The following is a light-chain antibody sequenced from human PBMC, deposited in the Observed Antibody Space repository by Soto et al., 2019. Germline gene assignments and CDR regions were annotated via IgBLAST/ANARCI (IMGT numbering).Light chain of an antibody. V-gene: IGKV3-20*01. Sequence: EILMTQSPDSLSVSPGETATLSCRASQSLNTDLAWYQQKPGQAPRLLIYGASTRATGVPDRFSGSESGTDFTLSISRLEPDDFVVYYCQQYGSSPFTFGQGTRLEIK. CDR1: QSLNTD. J-gene: IGKJ5*01. CDR2: GAS. CDR3: QQYGSSPFT.